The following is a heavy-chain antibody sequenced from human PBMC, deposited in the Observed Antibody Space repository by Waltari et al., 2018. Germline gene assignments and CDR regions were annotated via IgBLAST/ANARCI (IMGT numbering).Heavy chain of an antibody. CDR3: ATDRSGSYSRGGCDY. V-gene: IGHV1-69-2*01. D-gene: IGHD1-26*01. CDR2: VGPEDGET. Sequence: EVQLVQSGAEVKKPGATVKISCKASGYTFTDYYMHWVQQAPGKGLEWMGRVGPEDGETIDAEKFQGRVTITADTSTDTAYMELSSLRSEDTAVYYCATDRSGSYSRGGCDYWGQGTLVTVSS. CDR1: GYTFTDYY. J-gene: IGHJ4*02.